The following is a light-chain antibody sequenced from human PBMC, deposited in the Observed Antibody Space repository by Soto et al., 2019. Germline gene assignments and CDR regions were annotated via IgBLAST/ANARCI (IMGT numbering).Light chain of an antibody. CDR2: KAS. V-gene: IGKV1-5*03. CDR3: QQYKTYPLT. Sequence: DIQMTQSPSTLSASVGDRVTITCRASQSISTWLAWYQQKPGKAPKLLIYKASSLEGGVPSRFSGSGSGTEFNITISGLQPDDFATYYCQQYKTYPLTFGGGTKVDIK. J-gene: IGKJ4*01. CDR1: QSISTW.